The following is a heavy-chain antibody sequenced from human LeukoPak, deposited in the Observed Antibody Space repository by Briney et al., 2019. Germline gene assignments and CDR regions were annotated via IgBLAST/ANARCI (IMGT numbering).Heavy chain of an antibody. V-gene: IGHV1-69*04. Sequence: GASVKVSCKASGGTFSSYTISWVRQAPGQGLEWMGRIIPILGIANYAQKFQGRVTITAVKSTSTAYMELSSLRSEDTAVYYCARDGRIQLWFGAGDAFDIWGQGTMVTVSS. J-gene: IGHJ3*02. CDR3: ARDGRIQLWFGAGDAFDI. CDR1: GGTFSSYT. CDR2: IIPILGIA. D-gene: IGHD5-18*01.